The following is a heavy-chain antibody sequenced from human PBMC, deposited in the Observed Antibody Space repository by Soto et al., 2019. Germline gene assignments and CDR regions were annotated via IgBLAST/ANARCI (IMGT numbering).Heavy chain of an antibody. CDR2: IWYDGSNK. CDR1: GFTFSSYG. Sequence: PGGSLRLSCAASGFTFSSYGMHWVRQAPGKGLEWVAVIWYDGSNKYYADSVKGRFTISRDNSKNTLYLQMNSLRAEDTAVYYCARVTLDEFEFAYWGQGTLVTVSS. J-gene: IGHJ4*02. CDR3: ARVTLDEFEFAY. V-gene: IGHV3-33*01. D-gene: IGHD3-3*01.